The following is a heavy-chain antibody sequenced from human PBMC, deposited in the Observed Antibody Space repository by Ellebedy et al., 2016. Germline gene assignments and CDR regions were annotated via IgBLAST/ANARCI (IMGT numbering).Heavy chain of an antibody. V-gene: IGHV3-30-3*01. CDR2: IGNDGTLT. CDR1: GFTFSSYA. D-gene: IGHD3-16*01. CDR3: ARDVGRIGDDS. Sequence: GESLKISXAASGFTFSSYAMSWVRQAPGKGLERVALIGNDGTLTHNADSVKGRFTISRDNSKNTVYLQMNSLRVEDTAVYFCARDVGRIGDDSWGQGTLVTVSS. J-gene: IGHJ4*02.